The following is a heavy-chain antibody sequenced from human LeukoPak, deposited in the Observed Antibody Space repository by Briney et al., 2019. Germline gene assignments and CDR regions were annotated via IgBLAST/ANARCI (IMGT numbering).Heavy chain of an antibody. V-gene: IGHV3-NL1*01. J-gene: IGHJ4*02. D-gene: IGHD5-12*01. CDR1: GFTFSAYA. CDR3: AKDKFSGYDSPFDY. CDR2: IGSDNKP. Sequence: PGGSLSLSCEASGFTFSAYAMTWVRQAPGKGLEWVSSIGSDNKPHYSESVKGRFTISRDNSKNTLYLQMSSLRAEDTAVYYCAKDKFSGYDSPFDYWGQGTLVTVSS.